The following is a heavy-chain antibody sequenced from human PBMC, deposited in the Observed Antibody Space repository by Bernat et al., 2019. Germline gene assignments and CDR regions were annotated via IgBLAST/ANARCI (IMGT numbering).Heavy chain of an antibody. J-gene: IGHJ4*02. CDR1: GFTVSNNY. V-gene: IGHV3-53*02. D-gene: IGHD2-21*02. CDR3: ARATASYLPSDY. CDR2: VYPSGIT. Sequence: EVQLVETGGGLIQPGGSLRLSCAASGFTVSNNYMSWVRQAPGKGLEWVSVVYPSGITYYADSVKGRFTLSRDNSKNSLSLQMHNLRAEDTAVYYCARATASYLPSDYWGQGTLVTVSS.